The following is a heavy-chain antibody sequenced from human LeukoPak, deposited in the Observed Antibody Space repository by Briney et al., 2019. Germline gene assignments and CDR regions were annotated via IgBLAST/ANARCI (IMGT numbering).Heavy chain of an antibody. D-gene: IGHD3-22*01. CDR1: GGSISSYY. CDR3: ARGAARITMIVVVIKGLAFDI. Sequence: SETLSLTCTVSGGSISSYYWSWIRQPPGKGLEWIGEINHSGSTNYNPSLKSRVTISVDTSKNQFSLKLSSVTAADTAVYYCARGAARITMIVVVIKGLAFDIWGQGTMVTVSS. J-gene: IGHJ3*02. CDR2: INHSGST. V-gene: IGHV4-34*01.